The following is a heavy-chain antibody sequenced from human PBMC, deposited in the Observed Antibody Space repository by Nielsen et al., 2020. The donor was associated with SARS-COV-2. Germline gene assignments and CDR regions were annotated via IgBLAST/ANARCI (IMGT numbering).Heavy chain of an antibody. J-gene: IGHJ4*02. Sequence: GGSLRLSCAASGFIVSSNYMSWVRQAPGKGLEWVSVIYSGGTTYYADSVKGRFTISRDKSKNTLYLEMNSLRGEDTAVYYCSSAIGYDWGYFDCWGRGTLVTVSS. CDR3: SSAIGYDWGYFDC. D-gene: IGHD5-12*01. CDR2: IYSGGTT. CDR1: GFIVSSNY. V-gene: IGHV3-53*01.